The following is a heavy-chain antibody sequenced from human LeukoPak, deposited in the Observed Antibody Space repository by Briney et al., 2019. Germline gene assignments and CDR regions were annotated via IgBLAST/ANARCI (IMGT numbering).Heavy chain of an antibody. Sequence: SVKVSCKASGGTFSSYAISWVRQAPGQGLEWMGRIIPILGIANYAQKFQGRVTITADKSTSTAYMELSSLRSEDTAVYYCARADSNNSYGYITKYDYWGQGTLVTVSS. CDR3: ARADSNNSYGYITKYDY. J-gene: IGHJ4*02. V-gene: IGHV1-69*04. CDR2: IIPILGIA. D-gene: IGHD5-18*01. CDR1: GGTFSSYA.